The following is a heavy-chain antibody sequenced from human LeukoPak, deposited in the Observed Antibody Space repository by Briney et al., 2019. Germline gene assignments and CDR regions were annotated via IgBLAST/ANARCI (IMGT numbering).Heavy chain of an antibody. D-gene: IGHD3-16*02. Sequence: PSETLSLTCTVSGGSISHYYWSWIRQPAGKGLEWIGRIYSSGSTEYDPSLESRLTMSVDTSKNELSLKLSSVTAADTAVYYCAREVTSFYWYFDLWGRGALVTVSS. V-gene: IGHV4-4*07. J-gene: IGHJ2*01. CDR3: AREVTSFYWYFDL. CDR2: IYSSGST. CDR1: GGSISHYY.